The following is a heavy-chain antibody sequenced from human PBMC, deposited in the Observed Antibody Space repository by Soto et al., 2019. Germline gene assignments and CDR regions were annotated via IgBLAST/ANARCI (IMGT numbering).Heavy chain of an antibody. V-gene: IGHV1-18*01. J-gene: IGHJ3*02. CDR1: GYTFTSYG. CDR2: ISAYNGNT. Sequence: ASVKVSCKASGYTFTSYGISWVRQAPGQGLEWMGWISAYNGNTNYAQKLQGRVTMTTDTSTSTAYMELRSLRSDDTAVYYCARDHIVLMVYAIEAAFDIWGQGTMVTVSS. CDR3: ARDHIVLMVYAIEAAFDI. D-gene: IGHD2-8*01.